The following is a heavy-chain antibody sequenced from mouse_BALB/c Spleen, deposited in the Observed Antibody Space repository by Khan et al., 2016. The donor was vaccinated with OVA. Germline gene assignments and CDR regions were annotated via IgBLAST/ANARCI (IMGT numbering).Heavy chain of an antibody. CDR2: INPCIGYT. D-gene: IGHD1-1*01. Sequence: QVQLKQSGAELVKPGASVKMSCKASGYTFANYCIFWVRQKPGQGLEWIGYINPCIGYTENNQNFKDKATVTADKSTSTSYMQLNSLTSEDSAVYYCSRRGQRWDFDYWGQGTTLTVSS. J-gene: IGHJ2*01. V-gene: IGHV1-4*02. CDR1: GYTFANYC. CDR3: SRRGQRWDFDY.